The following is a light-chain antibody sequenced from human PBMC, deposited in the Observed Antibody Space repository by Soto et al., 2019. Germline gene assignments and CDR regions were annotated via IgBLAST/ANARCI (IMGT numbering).Light chain of an antibody. Sequence: QFALTQPASVSGSPGQSITISCTGTSSDVGGYNYVSWYQQHPGKAPKLMIYEVSNRPSGVSNRFSGSKSGNTASLTISGLQAEVEADYYCSSYTSSSTVVFGGGTKLTVL. CDR2: EVS. V-gene: IGLV2-14*01. CDR3: SSYTSSSTVV. CDR1: SSDVGGYNY. J-gene: IGLJ2*01.